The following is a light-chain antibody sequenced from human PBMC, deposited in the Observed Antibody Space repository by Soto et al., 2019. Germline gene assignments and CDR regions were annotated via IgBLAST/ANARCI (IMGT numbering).Light chain of an antibody. CDR1: QSVNSN. CDR3: HQYNSWPPGT. Sequence: EIVMTQSPATLSVSPVEIATLSCRASQSVNSNLAWFQQKPGQAPRLLISDASTRATGIPARFSGSGSGTEFTLTIRSLQSEDFALYYCHQYNSWPPGTFGQGTKVDIK. J-gene: IGKJ2*01. V-gene: IGKV3-15*01. CDR2: DAS.